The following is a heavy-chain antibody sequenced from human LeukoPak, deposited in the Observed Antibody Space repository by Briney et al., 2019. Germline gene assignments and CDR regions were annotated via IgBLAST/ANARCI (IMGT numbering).Heavy chain of an antibody. CDR2: ISDGGNDA. CDR1: GFTXSYYS. Sequence: XXRLSXXXXGFTXSYYSMSWVRQAPGQRPEWVASISDGGNDAYYADSLKGRFIISRDNARNSLYLQIDRLRVEDTGVYYCASPTGYWGRGTLVTVSS. J-gene: IGHJ4*02. V-gene: IGHV3-21*03. D-gene: IGHD2-15*01. CDR3: ASPTGY.